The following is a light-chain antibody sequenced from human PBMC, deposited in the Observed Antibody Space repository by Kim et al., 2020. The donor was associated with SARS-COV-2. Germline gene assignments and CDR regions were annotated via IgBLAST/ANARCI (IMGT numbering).Light chain of an antibody. V-gene: IGKV1-5*03. CDR1: QSINSW. Sequence: DIQMTQSPSTLSASVGDRVTITCRASQSINSWLALYQQKPGKAPKLLIYKASSLESGVPSRFSGSGSGTEFTLTISSLQPDDFATYYCQQYNSYSYAFGQGTKLEI. CDR2: KAS. CDR3: QQYNSYSYA. J-gene: IGKJ2*01.